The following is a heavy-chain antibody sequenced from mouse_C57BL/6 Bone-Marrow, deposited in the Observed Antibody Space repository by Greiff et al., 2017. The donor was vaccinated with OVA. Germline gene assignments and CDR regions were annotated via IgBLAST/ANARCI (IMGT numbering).Heavy chain of an antibody. CDR1: GFTFSSYA. D-gene: IGHD2-2*01. CDR2: ISSGGDYI. Sequence: EVKLVESGEGLVKPGGSLKLSCAASGFTFSSYAMSWVRQTPEKRLEWVAYISSGGDYIYYADTVKGRFTISRDNARNTLYLQMSCLKSEDTAIYYCTREGVYGYDERVWFAYWGQGTLVTVSA. CDR3: TREGVYGYDERVWFAY. J-gene: IGHJ3*01. V-gene: IGHV5-9-1*02.